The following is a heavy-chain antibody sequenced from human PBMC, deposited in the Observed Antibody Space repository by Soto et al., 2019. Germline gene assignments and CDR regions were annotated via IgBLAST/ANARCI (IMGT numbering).Heavy chain of an antibody. V-gene: IGHV4-59*08. CDR1: GGSISSYY. CDR2: IYYSGST. Sequence: SETLSLTCTVSGGSISSYYWSWIRQPPGKGLEWIGYIYYSGSTNYNPSLKSRVTISVDTSKNQFSLKLSSVTAADTAVYYCARGTNWGSNWFDPWGQGTLVTVSS. J-gene: IGHJ5*02. CDR3: ARGTNWGSNWFDP. D-gene: IGHD7-27*01.